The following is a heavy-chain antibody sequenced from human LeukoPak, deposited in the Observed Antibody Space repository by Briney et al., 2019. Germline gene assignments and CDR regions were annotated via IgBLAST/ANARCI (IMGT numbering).Heavy chain of an antibody. V-gene: IGHV3-48*01. CDR3: AKAGRDIVVVPAATPDY. CDR2: ISSGSTTI. D-gene: IGHD2-2*01. J-gene: IGHJ4*02. CDR1: GFTFSNYN. Sequence: GGSLRLSCAASGFTFSNYNMNWVRQAPGKGLEWVSYISSGSTTIYYADSVKGRFTISRDNSKNTLYLQMNGLRAEDTALYYCAKAGRDIVVVPAATPDYWGQGTLVTVSS.